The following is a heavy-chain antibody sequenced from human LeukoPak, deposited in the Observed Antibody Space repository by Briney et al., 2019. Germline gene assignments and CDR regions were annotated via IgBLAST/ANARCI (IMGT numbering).Heavy chain of an antibody. CDR1: GYTFTSYG. J-gene: IGHJ6*04. D-gene: IGHD3-10*01. Sequence: GASVKVSCKASGYTFTSYGISWVRQAPGQGLEWMGWISAYNGNTNYAQKLQGRVTMTTDTSTSTAYMELRSLRSDDTAVYYCARDNPPPYYGSGAPYGMDVWGKGTTVTVSS. CDR3: ARDNPPPYYGSGAPYGMDV. CDR2: ISAYNGNT. V-gene: IGHV1-18*04.